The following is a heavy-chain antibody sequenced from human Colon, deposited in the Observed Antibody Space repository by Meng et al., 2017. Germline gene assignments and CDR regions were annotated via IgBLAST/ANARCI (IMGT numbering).Heavy chain of an antibody. J-gene: IGHJ5*02. Sequence: EWQLWESGGGFVQPGGSLRLSCAASGFTVSSNYMSWVRQAPGKGLEWVSVIYSGGSTYYADSVKGRFTISRDNSKNTLYLQMNSLRAEDTAVYYCARELMLTFDPWGQGTLVTVSS. V-gene: IGHV3-66*02. CDR1: GFTVSSNY. CDR2: IYSGGST. CDR3: ARELMLTFDP. D-gene: IGHD3-16*01.